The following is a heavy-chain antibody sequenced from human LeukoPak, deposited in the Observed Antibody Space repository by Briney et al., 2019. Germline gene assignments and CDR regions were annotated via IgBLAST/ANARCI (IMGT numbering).Heavy chain of an antibody. J-gene: IGHJ1*01. CDR3: ARVETYCSSTSCYTPAEYFQH. V-gene: IGHV4-59*02. D-gene: IGHD2-2*02. Sequence: PSETLSLTCNVFGDSVSSNHWNWIRQPPGKGLEWIGTFYSDGSTTYNPSLKSRLTISVNTSKNQFSLKLTSVTAADTAVYYCARVETYCSSTSCYTPAEYFQHWGQGTLVTVSS. CDR2: FYSDGST. CDR1: GDSVSSNH.